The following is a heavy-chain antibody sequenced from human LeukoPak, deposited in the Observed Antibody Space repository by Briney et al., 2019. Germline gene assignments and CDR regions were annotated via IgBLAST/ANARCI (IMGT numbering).Heavy chain of an antibody. CDR2: IYTSGST. Sequence: PSETLSLTCTVSGGSISSYYWSWIRQPAGKGLEWIGRIYTSGSTNYNPSLKSRVTMSVDTSKNQFSLKLSSVTAADTAVYYCARHEGKLWFGETAMNYWGQGTLVTVSS. CDR3: ARHEGKLWFGETAMNY. D-gene: IGHD3-10*01. CDR1: GGSISSYY. J-gene: IGHJ4*02. V-gene: IGHV4-4*07.